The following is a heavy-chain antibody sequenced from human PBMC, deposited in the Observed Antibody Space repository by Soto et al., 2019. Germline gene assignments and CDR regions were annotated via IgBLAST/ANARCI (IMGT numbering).Heavy chain of an antibody. CDR1: GYTFTSYA. V-gene: IGHV1-3*01. CDR2: INAGNGNT. Sequence: ASVKVSCKASGYTFTSYAMHWVRQAPGQRLEWMGWINAGNGNTKYSQKFQGRVTITRDTSASTAYMELSSLRSEDTAVYYCARVYGDYARSGAFDIWGQGTMVTVS. J-gene: IGHJ3*02. CDR3: ARVYGDYARSGAFDI. D-gene: IGHD4-17*01.